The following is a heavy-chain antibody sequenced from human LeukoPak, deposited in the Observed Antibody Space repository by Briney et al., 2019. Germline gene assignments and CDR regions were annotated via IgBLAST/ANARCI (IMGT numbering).Heavy chain of an antibody. CDR2: IVVGSGNT. V-gene: IGHV1-58*01. Sequence: TSVKVSCKASGFTFTSSAVQWVRPARGQRLEWIGWIVVGSGNTNYAQKFQERVTITRDMSTSTAYMELSSLRSEDTAVYYCAAPDTAESWYYYGMDVWGKGSTVTVSS. D-gene: IGHD5-18*01. J-gene: IGHJ6*04. CDR3: AAPDTAESWYYYGMDV. CDR1: GFTFTSSA.